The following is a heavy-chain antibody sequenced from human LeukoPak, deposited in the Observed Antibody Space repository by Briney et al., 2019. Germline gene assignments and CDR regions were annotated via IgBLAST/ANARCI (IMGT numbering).Heavy chain of an antibody. CDR2: ISSSSSYI. J-gene: IGHJ4*02. V-gene: IGHV3-21*01. Sequence: GGSLRLSCAASGFTFSSYSMNWVRQAPGKGLEWVSSISSSSSYIYYADSVKGRFTISRDNAKNSLYQQMNSLRAEDTAVYYCATTLFCSSTSCPKTDYWGQGTLVTVSS. D-gene: IGHD2-2*01. CDR1: GFTFSSYS. CDR3: ATTLFCSSTSCPKTDY.